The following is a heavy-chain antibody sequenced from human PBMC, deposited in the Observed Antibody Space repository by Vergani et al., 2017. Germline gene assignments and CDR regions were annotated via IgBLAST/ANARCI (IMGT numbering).Heavy chain of an antibody. CDR2: ISSIRSTI. D-gene: IGHD6-19*01. V-gene: IGHV3-48*01. CDR1: EFTFSSYS. Sequence: EVQLVESGGGLVQPGGSLRLSCAASEFTFSSYSMNWVRQAPGKGLEWVSYISSIRSTIYYADSVKGRFTISSDNAKNSLYLQMNSLRAEDTAVYYCARGRAVAGTPVVYYYYIDVWGKGTTVTVSS. CDR3: ARGRAVAGTPVVYYYYIDV. J-gene: IGHJ6*03.